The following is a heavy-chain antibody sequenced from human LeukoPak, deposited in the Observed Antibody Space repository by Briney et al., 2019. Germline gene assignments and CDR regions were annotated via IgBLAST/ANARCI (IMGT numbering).Heavy chain of an antibody. Sequence: SSETLSLTCAVYGGSFSGYYWSWIRQPPGEGLEWIGEINHSGSTNYNPSLKSRVTISVDTSKNQFSLKLSSVTAADTAVYYCAIGQQPGAFDIWGQGTMVTVSS. CDR1: GGSFSGYY. CDR2: INHSGST. D-gene: IGHD6-13*01. CDR3: AIGQQPGAFDI. J-gene: IGHJ3*02. V-gene: IGHV4-34*01.